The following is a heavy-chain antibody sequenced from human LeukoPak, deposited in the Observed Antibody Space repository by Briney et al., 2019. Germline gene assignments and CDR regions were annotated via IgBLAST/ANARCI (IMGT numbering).Heavy chain of an antibody. CDR1: GGSISSDH. Sequence: SETLSLTCTVSGGSISSDHWSWIRQPPGKGLEWIGYIYYSGSTNYSPSLKSRVTISVDTSKNQFSLKLSSVTAADTAVYYCARGQYWFDPWGQGTLVTVSS. V-gene: IGHV4-59*01. J-gene: IGHJ5*02. CDR3: ARGQYWFDP. CDR2: IYYSGST.